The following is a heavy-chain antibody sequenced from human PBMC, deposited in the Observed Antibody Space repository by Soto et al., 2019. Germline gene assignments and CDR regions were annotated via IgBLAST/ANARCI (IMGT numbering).Heavy chain of an antibody. J-gene: IGHJ4*02. CDR2: INHSGST. Sequence: SETLSLTGAVYCGSFIGYYWIWIRQPPGKGRDGIGEINHSGSTNYNPSLKSRVTISVDTSKNQFSLKLSSVTAADTAVYYCARVQGYYDSSGYSNPRRTYYFDYWGQGTLVTVSS. CDR3: ARVQGYYDSSGYSNPRRTYYFDY. V-gene: IGHV4-34*01. D-gene: IGHD3-22*01. CDR1: CGSFIGYY.